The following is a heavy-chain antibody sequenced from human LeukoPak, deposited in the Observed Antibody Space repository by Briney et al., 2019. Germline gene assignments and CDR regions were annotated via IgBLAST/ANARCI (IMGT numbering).Heavy chain of an antibody. CDR2: ISGSGGST. D-gene: IGHD5-24*01. Sequence: PGGSLRLSGAASGLTFSSYAMSWVRQAPGKGLEWVSGISGSGGSTYYADSVKGRFTISRDKSKNTLYLQMNSLRAEDTAVYYCAKGSDGYNADFDYWGQGTLVTVSS. V-gene: IGHV3-23*01. CDR3: AKGSDGYNADFDY. CDR1: GLTFSSYA. J-gene: IGHJ4*02.